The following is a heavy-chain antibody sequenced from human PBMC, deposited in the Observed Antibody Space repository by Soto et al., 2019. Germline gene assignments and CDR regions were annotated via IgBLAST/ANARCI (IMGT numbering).Heavy chain of an antibody. CDR1: GYTFSDYY. CDR2: INPYSGAT. D-gene: IGHD5-12*01. CDR3: ARARANVAPNWFDP. J-gene: IGHJ5*02. Sequence: QVRLVQSGAEVKKPGASVKVSCKASGYTFSDYYVHWVRQAPGQGLEWMGWINPYSGATNYAQKFQDWVTMTGDAXXSTAYLELTTLVSDDTAVYYCARARANVAPNWFDPWGQGTLVIVSS. V-gene: IGHV1-2*04.